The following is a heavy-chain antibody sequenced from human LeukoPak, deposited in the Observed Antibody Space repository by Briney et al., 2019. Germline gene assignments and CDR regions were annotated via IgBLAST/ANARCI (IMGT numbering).Heavy chain of an antibody. V-gene: IGHV4-61*01. CDR2: IYYSGST. CDR1: GYSISSGYY. Sequence: SETLSLTCTVSGYSISSGYYWGWIRQPPGKGLEWIGHIYYSGSTNYNPSLKSRVTISVDTSKNQFSLKLSSVTAADTAVYYCARDGGYSGYEKKGAFDIWGQGTMVTVSS. D-gene: IGHD5-12*01. J-gene: IGHJ3*02. CDR3: ARDGGYSGYEKKGAFDI.